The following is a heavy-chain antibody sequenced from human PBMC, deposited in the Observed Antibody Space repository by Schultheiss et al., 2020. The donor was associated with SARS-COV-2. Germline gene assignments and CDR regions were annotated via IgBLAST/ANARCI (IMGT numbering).Heavy chain of an antibody. CDR1: GFTFDDYA. CDR2: ISWNSGSI. D-gene: IGHD3-3*01. J-gene: IGHJ6*02. Sequence: GGSLRLSCAASGFTFDDYAMHWVRQAPGKGLEWVSGISWNSGSIHYADSVKGRFRFTISRDNAKNSLYLQMNSLRAEDTALYYCVKGDFDPSPRFYYYGMDVWGQGTTVTVSS. V-gene: IGHV3-9*01. CDR3: VKGDFDPSPRFYYYGMDV.